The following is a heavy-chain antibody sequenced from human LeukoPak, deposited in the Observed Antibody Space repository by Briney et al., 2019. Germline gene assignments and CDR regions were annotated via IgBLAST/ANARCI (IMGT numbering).Heavy chain of an antibody. V-gene: IGHV3-21*01. CDR3: ARDATFLWFGELMSGRYGMDV. CDR2: ISSSSSYI. CDR1: GFTFSSYS. J-gene: IGHJ6*04. D-gene: IGHD3-10*01. Sequence: PGGSLRLSWAASGFTFSSYSMNWVRQAPGKGLEWVSSISSSSSYIYYADSVKGRFTISRDNAKNSLYLQMNSLRAEDTAVYYCARDATFLWFGELMSGRYGMDVWGKGTTVTVSS.